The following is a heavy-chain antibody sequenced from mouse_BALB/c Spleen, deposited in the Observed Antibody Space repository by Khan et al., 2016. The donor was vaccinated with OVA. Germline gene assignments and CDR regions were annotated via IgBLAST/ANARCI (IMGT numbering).Heavy chain of an antibody. V-gene: IGHV1-9*01. CDR3: ARRGSTATLDY. CDR2: ILPGSGSI. CDR1: GYTISSYW. J-gene: IGHJ2*01. Sequence: QVQLQQPGAELMKPGASVKISCKAAGYTISSYWIEWVKQRPGHGLEWIGEILPGSGSIKYNDKFKGKATFTADTSANTAYMQLSSLTSEDSAVSYCARRGSTATLDYWGQGTTLTVSS. D-gene: IGHD1-2*01.